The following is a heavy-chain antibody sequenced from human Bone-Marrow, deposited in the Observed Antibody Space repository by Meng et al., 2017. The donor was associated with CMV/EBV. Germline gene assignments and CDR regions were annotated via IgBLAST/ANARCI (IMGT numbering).Heavy chain of an antibody. CDR3: ARSSPIGTAVDY. Sequence: GESLKISCVASGFTFSSYWMHWVRQAPGKGLVWVSRINSDGGSTSYADSVKGRFTISRDNAKNTLFLQMNSLRAEDTAVYYCARSSPIGTAVDYWVQGTLVTVSS. CDR2: INSDGGST. CDR1: GFTFSSYW. J-gene: IGHJ4*02. V-gene: IGHV3-74*01. D-gene: IGHD6-25*01.